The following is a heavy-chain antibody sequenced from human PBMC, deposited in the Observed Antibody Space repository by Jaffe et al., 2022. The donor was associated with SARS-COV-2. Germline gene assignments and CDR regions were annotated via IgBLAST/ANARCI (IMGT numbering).Heavy chain of an antibody. CDR2: ISSSSSYI. CDR3: ARDWRYGGYYDY. Sequence: EVQLVESGGGLVKPGGSLRLSCAASGFTFSSYSMNWVRQAPGKGLEWVSSISSSSSYIYYADSVKGRFTISRDNAKNSLYLQMNSLRAEDTAVYYCARDWRYGGYYDYWGQGTLVTVSS. D-gene: IGHD1-26*01. J-gene: IGHJ4*02. CDR1: GFTFSSYS. V-gene: IGHV3-21*01.